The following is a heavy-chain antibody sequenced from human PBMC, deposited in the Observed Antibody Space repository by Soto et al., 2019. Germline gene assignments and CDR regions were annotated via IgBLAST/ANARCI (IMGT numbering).Heavy chain of an antibody. Sequence: EVQLLESGGGLVQPGGSLRLSCAASGFTFSSYAMNWVRQAPGKGLEWVSAISVSVSSTYYADSVKGRFTISRDSSKNNLYLQRNSLRAGDRAIYCCGKVLPDCSGDSCPPPVYWGQGTLVTASS. CDR1: GFTFSSYA. CDR3: GKVLPDCSGDSCPPPVY. V-gene: IGHV3-23*01. CDR2: ISVSVSST. J-gene: IGHJ4*02. D-gene: IGHD2-15*01.